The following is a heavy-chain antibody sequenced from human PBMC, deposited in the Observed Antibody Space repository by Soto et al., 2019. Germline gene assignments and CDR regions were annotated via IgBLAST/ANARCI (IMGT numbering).Heavy chain of an antibody. CDR3: ARYGAPPEGCSGGSCYSERAFDI. J-gene: IGHJ3*02. V-gene: IGHV4-34*01. CDR2: INHSGST. CDR1: GGSFSGYY. D-gene: IGHD2-15*01. Sequence: QVQLQQWGAGLLKPSETLSLTCAVYGGSFSGYYWSWIRQPPGKGLEWIGEINHSGSTNYNPSLKSRVTISVDTSKNQFSLKLSSVTAADTAVYYCARYGAPPEGCSGGSCYSERAFDIWGQGTMVTVSS.